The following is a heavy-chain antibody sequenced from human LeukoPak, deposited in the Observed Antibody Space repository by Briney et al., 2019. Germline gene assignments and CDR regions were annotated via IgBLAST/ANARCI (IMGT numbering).Heavy chain of an antibody. CDR1: GYTFTSYY. Sequence: ASVKVSCKASGYTFTSYYMHWVRQAPGQGLEWMGWINPNSGGTSYAQKFQGRVTMTWDTSISTAYMELSRLRSDDTAVYYCARDSGSYTYPDYWGQGTLVTVSS. CDR3: ARDSGSYTYPDY. CDR2: INPNSGGT. V-gene: IGHV1-2*02. J-gene: IGHJ4*02. D-gene: IGHD1-26*01.